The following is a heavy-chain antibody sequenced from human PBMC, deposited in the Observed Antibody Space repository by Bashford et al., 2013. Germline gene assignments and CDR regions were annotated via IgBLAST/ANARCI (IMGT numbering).Heavy chain of an antibody. CDR2: IGTYNGNT. CDR1: GYTLTTYG. D-gene: IGHD1-26*01. V-gene: IGHV1-18*01. Sequence: ASMKVSCKASGYTLTTYGINWVRQAPGQGLEWMGWIGTYNGNTNYAQKLQGRVTMTTDTSTSTAYMELRSLRSDDTAVYYCARDRWDGTFDIWGQGTMVTVSS. J-gene: IGHJ3*02. CDR3: ARDRWDGTFDI.